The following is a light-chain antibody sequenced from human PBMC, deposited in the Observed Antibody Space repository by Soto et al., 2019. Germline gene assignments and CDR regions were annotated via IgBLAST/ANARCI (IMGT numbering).Light chain of an antibody. CDR2: DSS. J-gene: IGKJ1*01. CDR1: QSVSNN. Sequence: ILMTHSPATLSVSPGERATLSCRARQSVSNNLAWYQQKPGQAPRLLIYDSSTRATGIPARFSGSGSGTEFTLTITVLQSEDFAVYYCQQYNSRPPLTFGQGTKVEI. V-gene: IGKV3-15*01. CDR3: QQYNSRPPLT.